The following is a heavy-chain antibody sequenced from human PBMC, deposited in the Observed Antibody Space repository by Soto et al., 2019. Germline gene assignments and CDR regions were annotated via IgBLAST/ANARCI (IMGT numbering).Heavy chain of an antibody. CDR2: ISAYNGNT. CDR3: ARVGYSYGKNQEGWFDP. CDR1: GYTFTSYG. D-gene: IGHD5-18*01. J-gene: IGHJ5*02. V-gene: IGHV1-18*01. Sequence: QVQLVQSGAEVKKPGASVKVSCKASGYTFTSYGISWVRQAPGQGLEWMGWISAYNGNTNYAQKLQGRVKLNTATSTSTAYMELRSLRSDDTAVYYCARVGYSYGKNQEGWFDPWGKGTLVNVSS.